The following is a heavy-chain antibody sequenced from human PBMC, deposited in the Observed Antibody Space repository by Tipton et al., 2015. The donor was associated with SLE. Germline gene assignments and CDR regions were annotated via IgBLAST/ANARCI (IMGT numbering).Heavy chain of an antibody. D-gene: IGHD2-2*01. V-gene: IGHV1-2*06. Sequence: QSGPEVKKPGASVKVSCKASGYTFTGYYMHWVRQAPGQGLEWMGRINPNSGGTNYAQKFQGRVTMTRDTSTSTVYMELSSLRSEDTAVYYCARDQGYCSSWGQGTLVTVSS. CDR2: INPNSGGT. CDR1: GYTFTGYY. J-gene: IGHJ4*02. CDR3: ARDQGYCSS.